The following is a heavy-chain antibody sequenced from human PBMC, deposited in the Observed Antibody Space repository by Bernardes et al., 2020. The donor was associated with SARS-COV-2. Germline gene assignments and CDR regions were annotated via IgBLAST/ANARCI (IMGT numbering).Heavy chain of an antibody. J-gene: IGHJ4*02. CDR2: ISGDGSTT. CDR3: VRGPSDGHGRFEY. CDR1: GFTFSSYW. V-gene: IGHV3-74*01. Sequence: LRLSCTASGFTFSSYWMHWVRQAPGKGLVWVSRISGDGSTTTYADSVKGRFTISRDNARNTLYLQMNSLRAEDTAVYYCVRGPSDGHGRFEYWGQGTLGTVSS.